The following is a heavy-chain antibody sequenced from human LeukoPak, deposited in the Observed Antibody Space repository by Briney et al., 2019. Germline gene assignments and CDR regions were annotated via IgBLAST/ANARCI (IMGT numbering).Heavy chain of an antibody. J-gene: IGHJ5*02. CDR2: IYTSGST. CDR1: GGSISSGSYY. CDR3: ARFMYDSSSGWFDP. V-gene: IGHV4-61*02. Sequence: SQTLSLTCTVSGGSISSGSYYWSWIRQPAGKGLEWIGRIYTSGSTNYNPSLKSRVTISVDTSKNQFSLKLSSVTAADTAVYYCARFMYDSSSGWFDPWGQGTLVTVPS. D-gene: IGHD3-22*01.